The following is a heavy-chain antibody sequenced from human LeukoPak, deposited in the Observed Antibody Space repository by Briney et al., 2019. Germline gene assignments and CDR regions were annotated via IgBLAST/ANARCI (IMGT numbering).Heavy chain of an antibody. V-gene: IGHV3-30*03. J-gene: IGHJ4*02. CDR1: GFTFSIYS. CDR3: SRDPRAMVRGVTPDY. D-gene: IGHD3-10*01. CDR2: ISYDGSTK. Sequence: WGSLRLPCAASGFTFSIYSMHWVRQAPGKGLEWVAGISYDGSTKYYADSVRGVFTISRDNSKNTSYLQMTSLTAENTAVYYVSRDPRAMVRGVTPDYWGQGNLVTLS.